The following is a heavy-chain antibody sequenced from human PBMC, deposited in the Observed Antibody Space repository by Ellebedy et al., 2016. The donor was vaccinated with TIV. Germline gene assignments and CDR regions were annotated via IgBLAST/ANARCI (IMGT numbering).Heavy chain of an antibody. V-gene: IGHV3-21*01. Sequence: GESLKISCAASGFTFSSYSMNWVRQAPGKGLEWVSSISSSSSYIYYADSVKGRFTISRDNAKNSLYLQMNSLRAEDTAVYYCASISTHHDYDSSGYTHPLNWGQGTMVTVSS. D-gene: IGHD3-22*01. CDR1: GFTFSSYS. CDR3: ASISTHHDYDSSGYTHPLN. CDR2: ISSSSSYI. J-gene: IGHJ3*01.